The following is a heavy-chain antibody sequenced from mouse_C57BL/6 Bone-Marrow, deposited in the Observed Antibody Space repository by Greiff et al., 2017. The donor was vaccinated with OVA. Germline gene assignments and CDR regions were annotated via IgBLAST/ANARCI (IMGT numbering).Heavy chain of an antibody. CDR1: GYTFTSYW. D-gene: IGHD2-14*01. Sequence: QVQLLQPGAELVMPGASVKLSCKASGYTFTSYWMHWVQQRPGQGLEWIGEIVSYDSYTNYNHKLKGKFTLSVDKANNTAYMQLSRLTSEDSAVYYCARARYRTGFAYWGQGTLVTVSA. CDR2: IVSYDSYT. CDR3: ARARYRTGFAY. V-gene: IGHV1-69*01. J-gene: IGHJ3*01.